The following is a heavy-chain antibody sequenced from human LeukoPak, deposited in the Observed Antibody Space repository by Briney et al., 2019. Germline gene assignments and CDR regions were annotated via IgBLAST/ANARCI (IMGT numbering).Heavy chain of an antibody. CDR2: ISWDVGST. CDR1: GFTFDDNT. J-gene: IGHJ4*02. D-gene: IGHD2-15*01. Sequence: GGSLRLSCAASGFTFDDNTMHWVRHAPGKGVEWVSLISWDVGSTYYADSVNGPFTISRDNSKNSLYPQMNSLRTEDTALYYCAKVGPYCSGGSCYFDYWGQGTLATVSS. V-gene: IGHV3-43*01. CDR3: AKVGPYCSGGSCYFDY.